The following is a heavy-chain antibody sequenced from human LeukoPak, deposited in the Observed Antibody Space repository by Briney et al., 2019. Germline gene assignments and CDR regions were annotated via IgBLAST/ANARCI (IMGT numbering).Heavy chain of an antibody. Sequence: GGSLRLSCEASGFTFNNYWMSWVRQAPGKGLEWVANIKPDGSEKYYVDSVKGRFTISRDNAKNSLYLQMNSLRAEDTAVYHCARDVGYRSWFDPWGQGTLVIVSS. J-gene: IGHJ5*02. CDR3: ARDVGYRSWFDP. CDR2: IKPDGSEK. CDR1: GFTFNNYW. D-gene: IGHD5-18*01. V-gene: IGHV3-7*01.